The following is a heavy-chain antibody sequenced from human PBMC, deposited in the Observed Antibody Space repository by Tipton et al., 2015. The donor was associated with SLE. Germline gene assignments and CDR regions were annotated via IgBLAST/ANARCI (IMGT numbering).Heavy chain of an antibody. D-gene: IGHD7-27*01. CDR2: IYYGGST. CDR1: GGSISSGGYY. V-gene: IGHV4-31*03. Sequence: LTCTVSGGSISSGGYYWTWIRQHPGKGLEWIGYIYYGGSTHYNPSLKSRVTISVDTSKTQFSLNLTSVTTADTAVYSCARGTNWGSGWYFDLWGRGTLVTVSS. CDR3: ARGTNWGSGWYFDL. J-gene: IGHJ2*01.